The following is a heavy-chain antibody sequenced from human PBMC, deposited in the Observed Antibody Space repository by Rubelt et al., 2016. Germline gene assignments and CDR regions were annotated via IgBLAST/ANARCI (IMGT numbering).Heavy chain of an antibody. J-gene: IGHJ3*02. V-gene: IGHV3-33*01. Sequence: AASGFTFSSYGMHWVRQAPGKGLEWVAVIWYDGSNKYYADSVKGRFTISRGNSKNTLYLQMNSLRAEDTAVYYCARAVGPGIAAAGRGAFDIWGQGAMVTVSS. CDR2: IWYDGSNK. CDR1: GFTFSSYG. CDR3: ARAVGPGIAAAGRGAFDI. D-gene: IGHD6-13*01.